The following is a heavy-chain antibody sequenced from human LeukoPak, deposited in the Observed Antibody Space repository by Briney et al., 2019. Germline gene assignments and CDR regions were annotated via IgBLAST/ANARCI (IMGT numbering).Heavy chain of an antibody. D-gene: IGHD2-21*02. V-gene: IGHV3-21*01. CDR3: AREDAGDYYFDY. CDR2: ISSSSSYI. Sequence: GGSLRLSCAASGFTFSSYSMNWVRQAPGKGLEWVSSISSSSSYIYYADSVKGRFTISRDNAKNSLYLQMNSLRAEDTAVYYCAREDAGDYYFDYWGQGTLVTVSS. CDR1: GFTFSSYS. J-gene: IGHJ4*02.